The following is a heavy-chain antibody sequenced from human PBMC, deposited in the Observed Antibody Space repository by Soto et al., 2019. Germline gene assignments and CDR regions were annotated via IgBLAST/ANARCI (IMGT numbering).Heavy chain of an antibody. CDR2: MNPLNGDT. CDR1: GYTLTTYS. J-gene: IGHJ3*02. CDR3: ARGNSGAFDI. D-gene: IGHD6-19*01. Sequence: ASVKVSCKASGYTLTTYSMHWVRQAPGQRLEWMGWMNPLNGDTKYSQRFQGRLTIIRDTSASTAYMELSSLRSEDTAIYYCARGNSGAFDIWGQ. V-gene: IGHV1-3*01.